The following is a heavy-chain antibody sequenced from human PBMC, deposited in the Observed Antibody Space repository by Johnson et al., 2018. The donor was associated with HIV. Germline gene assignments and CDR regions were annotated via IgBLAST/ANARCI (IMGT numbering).Heavy chain of an antibody. Sequence: QMLLVESGGGVVQPGRSLRLSCAASGFPFSSYAMHWVRQAPGKGLEWVEVISYDGSNKYYADSVKGRFTISRDNSKNKLYLQMNSLRAEDKAVYYCASEIYRPGPSCSWYVGAFDSWGQGTMVTASS. D-gene: IGHD6-13*01. J-gene: IGHJ3*02. CDR2: ISYDGSNK. CDR1: GFPFSSYA. V-gene: IGHV3-30-3*01. CDR3: ASEIYRPGPSCSWYVGAFDS.